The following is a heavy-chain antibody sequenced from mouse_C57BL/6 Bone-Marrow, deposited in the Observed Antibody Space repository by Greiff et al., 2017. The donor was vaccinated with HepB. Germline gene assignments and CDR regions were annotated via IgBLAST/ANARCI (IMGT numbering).Heavy chain of an antibody. CDR3: VKAVSSGSSYTWFAY. J-gene: IGHJ3*01. V-gene: IGHV7-4*01. CDR1: GFTFNDYQ. CDR2: IRNKANGYTT. Sequence: EVHLVESGGGLVQPGASLRLSCAASGFTFNDYQMSWVRQAPGKAPEWLALIRNKANGYTTEYTASVKGRFTISRDNSQHILYLQMNTLRAEDSATYYCVKAVSSGSSYTWFAYWGQGTLVTVSA. D-gene: IGHD1-1*01.